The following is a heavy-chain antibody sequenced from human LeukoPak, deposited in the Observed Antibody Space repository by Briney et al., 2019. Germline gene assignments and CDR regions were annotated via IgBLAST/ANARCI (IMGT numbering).Heavy chain of an antibody. D-gene: IGHD1-26*01. J-gene: IGHJ6*03. Sequence: ASVKVSCKASGGTFSSYAISWVRQAPGQGLEWMGGIIPTFGTANYAQKFQGRVTITTDESTSTAYMELSSLRSEDTAAYYCARERGGSYRYYYYYYYMDVWGKGTTVTVSS. CDR2: IIPTFGTA. CDR3: ARERGGSYRYYYYYYYMDV. CDR1: GGTFSSYA. V-gene: IGHV1-69*05.